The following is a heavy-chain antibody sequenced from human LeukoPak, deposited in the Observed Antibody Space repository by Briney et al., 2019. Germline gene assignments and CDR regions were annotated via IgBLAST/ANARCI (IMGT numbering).Heavy chain of an antibody. CDR3: ARQSAGSEPNPTYSSSWDYYYYMDV. CDR1: GDTFTHSW. V-gene: IGHV5-51*01. D-gene: IGHD6-13*01. Sequence: GESLKISCKGSGDTFTHSWIAWVRQMPGKGLEWMGIIYPGDSDTRYSPSFQGQVTISADKSVNTAYLQWSSLKPSDTAIYYCARQSAGSEPNPTYSSSWDYYYYMDVWGKGTTVTVSS. CDR2: IYPGDSDT. J-gene: IGHJ6*03.